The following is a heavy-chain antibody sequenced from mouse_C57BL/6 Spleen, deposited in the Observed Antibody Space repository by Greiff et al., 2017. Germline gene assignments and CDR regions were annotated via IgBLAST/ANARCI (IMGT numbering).Heavy chain of an antibody. D-gene: IGHD1-1*01. CDR2: IYPSDSET. CDR3: ARPRFYYGSSQYYFDY. CDR1: GYTFTSYW. V-gene: IGHV1-61*01. Sequence: QVQLQQPGAELVRPGSSVKLSCKASGYTFTSYWMDWVKQRPGQGLEWIGNIYPSDSETHYNQKFKDKATLTVDKSSSTAYMQLSSLTSEDSAVYYCARPRFYYGSSQYYFDYWGQGTTLTVSS. J-gene: IGHJ2*01.